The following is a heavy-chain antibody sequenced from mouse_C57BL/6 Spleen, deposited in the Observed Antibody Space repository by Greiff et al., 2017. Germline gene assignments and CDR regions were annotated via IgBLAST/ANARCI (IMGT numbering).Heavy chain of an antibody. V-gene: IGHV1-50*01. Sequence: QVQLQQPGAELVKPGASVKLSCKASGYTFTSYWMQWVKQRPGQGLEWIGEIDPSDSYTNYNQKFKGKATLTVDPASSTAYMQLSSLTSEDSAVYYCARGRLGSTTGCAYWGQGTLVTVSA. CDR1: GYTFTSYW. CDR2: IDPSDSYT. J-gene: IGHJ3*01. CDR3: ARGRLGSTTGCAY. D-gene: IGHD1-1*01.